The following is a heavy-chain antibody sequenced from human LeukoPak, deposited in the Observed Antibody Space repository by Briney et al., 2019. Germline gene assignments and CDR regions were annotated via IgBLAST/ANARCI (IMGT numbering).Heavy chain of an antibody. D-gene: IGHD3-10*01. V-gene: IGHV4-59*08. CDR2: IYYSGST. J-gene: IGHJ4*02. Sequence: SETLSLTCTVSGGSVSSYYWSWIRQPPGKGLEWIGYIYYSGSTNYNPSLKSRVTISVDTSKNQFSLKLSSVTAADTAVYYCARHRFGEFDYWGQGTLVTVSS. CDR1: GGSVSSYY. CDR3: ARHRFGEFDY.